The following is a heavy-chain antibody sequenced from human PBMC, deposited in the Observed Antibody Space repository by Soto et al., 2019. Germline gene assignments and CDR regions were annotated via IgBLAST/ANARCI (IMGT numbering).Heavy chain of an antibody. CDR1: GFSFSDFY. CDR3: ARAPHYDSSGYYTVYYFDY. CDR2: ISNSGTTI. Sequence: PGGSLRLSCAASGFSFSDFYMSWIRQAPGKGLEWVSYISNSGTTIYYADSVKGRFTISRDNARNSLYLQMSSLRAEDTAVYYCARAPHYDSSGYYTVYYFDYWGQGTLVTVSS. J-gene: IGHJ4*02. D-gene: IGHD3-22*01. V-gene: IGHV3-11*01.